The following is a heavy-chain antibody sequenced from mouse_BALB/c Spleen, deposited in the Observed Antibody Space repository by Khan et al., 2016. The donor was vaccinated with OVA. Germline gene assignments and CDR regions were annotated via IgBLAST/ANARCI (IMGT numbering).Heavy chain of an antibody. CDR1: GYTFTSNT. J-gene: IGHJ4*01. Sequence: QVQLQQSGAELARPGASVRMSCKASGYTFTSNTMHWVKQRPGQGLEWIGYINPRSGYTNYNQNFKDQATLTADKSSSTAYMQLSSLTSEDSAVXYCARRTTGYTMDYWGQGTSVTVSS. V-gene: IGHV1-4*01. D-gene: IGHD2-14*01. CDR2: INPRSGYT. CDR3: ARRTTGYTMDY.